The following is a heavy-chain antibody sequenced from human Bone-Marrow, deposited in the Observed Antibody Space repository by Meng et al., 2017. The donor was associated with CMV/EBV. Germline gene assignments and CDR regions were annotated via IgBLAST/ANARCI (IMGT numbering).Heavy chain of an antibody. D-gene: IGHD6-13*01. CDR2: IRFDGSNK. J-gene: IGHJ5*02. V-gene: IGHV3-30*02. CDR3: AKDRGLYSSSFNWFDP. CDR1: GFTFSTYW. Sequence: GESLKISCAASGFTFSTYWMTWVRQAPGKGLEWVAFIRFDGSNKYYADSVKGRFTISRDNSKNTLYLQMNSLRAEDTAVYYCAKDRGLYSSSFNWFDPWGQGTLVTVSS.